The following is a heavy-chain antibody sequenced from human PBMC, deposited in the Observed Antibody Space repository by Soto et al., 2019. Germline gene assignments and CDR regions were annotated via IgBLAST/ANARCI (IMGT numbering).Heavy chain of an antibody. CDR1: GYTFTSYG. CDR2: ISAYNGNT. CDR3: ARERPYYYDSSGYYSPYDL. Sequence: GASVKVSCKASGYTFTSYGISWVRQAPGQGLEWMGWISAYNGNTNYAQKLQGRVTMTTDTSTSTAYMELRSLRSDDTAVYYCARERPYYYDSSGYYSPYDLWGQGTPVTVSS. D-gene: IGHD3-22*01. J-gene: IGHJ5*02. V-gene: IGHV1-18*01.